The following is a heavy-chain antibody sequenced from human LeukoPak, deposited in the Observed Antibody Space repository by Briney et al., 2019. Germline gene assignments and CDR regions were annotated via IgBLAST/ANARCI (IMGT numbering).Heavy chain of an antibody. CDR2: ISSSGSTI. CDR1: GFTFSSYE. CDR3: AELGITMIGGV. D-gene: IGHD3-10*02. V-gene: IGHV3-48*03. J-gene: IGHJ6*04. Sequence: PWGSLRLSCAASGFTFSSYEMNWVRQAPGKGLEWVSYISSSGSTIYYADSVKGRFTISRDNAKNSLYLQMNSLRAEDTAVYYCAELGITMIGGVWGKGTTATISS.